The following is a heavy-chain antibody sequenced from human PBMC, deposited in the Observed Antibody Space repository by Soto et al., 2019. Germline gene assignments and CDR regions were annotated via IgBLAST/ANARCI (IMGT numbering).Heavy chain of an antibody. CDR1: GGSISSGGYY. CDR3: ARSSSPFDFWSGSHPHWFDP. J-gene: IGHJ5*02. CDR2: IYYSGST. V-gene: IGHV4-31*03. D-gene: IGHD3-3*01. Sequence: PSETLSLTCTVSGGSISSGGYYWSWIRQHPGKGLEWIGYIYYSGSTYYNPSLKSRVTISVDTSKNQFSLKLSSVTAADTAVYYCARSSSPFDFWSGSHPHWFDPWGQGTLVTVSS.